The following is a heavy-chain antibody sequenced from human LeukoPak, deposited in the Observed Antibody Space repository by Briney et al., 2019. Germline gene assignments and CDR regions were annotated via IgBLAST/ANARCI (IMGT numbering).Heavy chain of an antibody. CDR2: TKPDGSAE. J-gene: IGHJ4*02. CDR3: ARDGGLNTIFDY. Sequence: GGSLRLSCAASGFTFRNYWMGWVRQAPGKGVEWVANTKPDGSAEYYADSVRGRFTTSRDNANNFLYLQMNSLRAEDTAVYYCARDGGLNTIFDYWGQGTLVTVSS. V-gene: IGHV3-7*01. D-gene: IGHD2-15*01. CDR1: GFTFRNYW.